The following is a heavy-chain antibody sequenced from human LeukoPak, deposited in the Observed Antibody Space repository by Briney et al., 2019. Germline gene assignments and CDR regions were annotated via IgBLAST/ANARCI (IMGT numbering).Heavy chain of an antibody. V-gene: IGHV3-23*01. CDR2: ISGSGGST. Sequence: GASLRLSCAASGFTFSSYAMRWVRQAPGKGLEWVSAISGSGGSTYYADSVKGRFTISRDNSKNTLYLQMNSLRAEDTAVYYCAKGAQADRYYYYYYGMDVWGQGTTVTVSS. CDR1: GFTFSSYA. J-gene: IGHJ6*02. D-gene: IGHD1-14*01. CDR3: AKGAQADRYYYYYYGMDV.